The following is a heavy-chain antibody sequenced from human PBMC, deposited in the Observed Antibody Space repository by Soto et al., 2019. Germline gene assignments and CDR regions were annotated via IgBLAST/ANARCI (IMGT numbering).Heavy chain of an antibody. J-gene: IGHJ4*02. D-gene: IGHD2-8*02. V-gene: IGHV3-33*01. CDR1: GFTFSRYG. Sequence: PGGSLRLSCAASGFTFSRYGMHWVRQAPGKGLEWVTVIWYDGSNKYYADSLKGRFTISRDNTKNTLYLQMNSLRAEDTAVYYCARDYCTGGTCSLDYWGQGT. CDR2: IWYDGSNK. CDR3: ARDYCTGGTCSLDY.